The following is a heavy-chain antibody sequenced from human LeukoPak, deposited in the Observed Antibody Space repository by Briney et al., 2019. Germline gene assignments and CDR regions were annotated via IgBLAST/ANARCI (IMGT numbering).Heavy chain of an antibody. CDR3: ARETYYYDSSGQYYFDY. J-gene: IGHJ4*02. CDR2: IWYDGSNK. D-gene: IGHD3-22*01. Sequence: GGSLRLSCAASGFTFSSYGTHWVRQAPGKGLEWVAVIWYDGSNKYYADSVKGRFTISRDNSKNTLYLQMNSLRAEDTAVYYCARETYYYDSSGQYYFDYWGQGTLVTVSS. CDR1: GFTFSSYG. V-gene: IGHV3-33*01.